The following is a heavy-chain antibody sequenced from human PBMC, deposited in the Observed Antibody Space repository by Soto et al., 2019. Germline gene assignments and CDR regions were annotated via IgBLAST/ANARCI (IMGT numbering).Heavy chain of an antibody. V-gene: IGHV2-5*02. CDR2: IYWDDDR. J-gene: IGHJ3*01. Sequence: QITLKESGPPLVKPTQVLTLTCSFSGFSLSTLGAGVGWVRQPPGKALEWLALIYWDDDRQYSPSLKTRLTITKDTSKTQVVLTLTNMDPVDTGTYFCAHTQLTTGANAFDVWGQGTIVTVSS. CDR1: GFSLSTLGAG. CDR3: AHTQLTTGANAFDV. D-gene: IGHD1-1*01.